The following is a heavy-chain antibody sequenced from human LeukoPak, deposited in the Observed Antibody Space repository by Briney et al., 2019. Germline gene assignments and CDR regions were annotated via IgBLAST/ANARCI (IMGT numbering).Heavy chain of an antibody. CDR1: GFTFISYG. D-gene: IGHD3-22*01. Sequence: GGSLRLSCAASGFTFISYGMHWVRQAPGKGLEWVAVISYDTNIKSYADSVKGRFTISRDNSKNTLYLQMNSLRAEDTAVYYCAKVITYDSSGYYRHPDYWGQGTLVTVSS. J-gene: IGHJ4*02. V-gene: IGHV3-30*18. CDR3: AKVITYDSSGYYRHPDY. CDR2: ISYDTNIK.